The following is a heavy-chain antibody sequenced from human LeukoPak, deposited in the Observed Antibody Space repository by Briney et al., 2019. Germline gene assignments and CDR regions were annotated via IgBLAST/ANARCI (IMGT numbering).Heavy chain of an antibody. CDR2: ISRNGTRT. J-gene: IGHJ4*02. V-gene: IGHV3-64*02. CDR1: GFTFSDHA. D-gene: IGHD5-12*01. CDR3: VRDSFYTGYDRGFGY. Sequence: GGSLSLSCATSGFTFSDHALHWVRQAPGKGLQYVSAISRNGTRTFYADSVKDRFTISRDKSTKTLYLQMGSLRVEDMGVYYCVRDSFYTGYDRGFGYWGQGTLVTVS.